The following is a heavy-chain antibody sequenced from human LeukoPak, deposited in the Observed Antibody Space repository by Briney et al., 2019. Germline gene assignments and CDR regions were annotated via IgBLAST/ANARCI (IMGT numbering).Heavy chain of an antibody. CDR2: ITGGGDET. CDR1: GFIFSNYA. CDR3: AKGAAASLVDWFDP. J-gene: IGHJ5*02. V-gene: IGHV3-23*01. Sequence: GGSLRLSCAASGFIFSNYALMWVRQAPGKGLEWVSSITGGGDETFYADSVKGRFSLSRDNSKNMLYLQMYSLGAEDTAMYYCAKGAAASLVDWFDPWGQGTLVTVSS. D-gene: IGHD6-13*01.